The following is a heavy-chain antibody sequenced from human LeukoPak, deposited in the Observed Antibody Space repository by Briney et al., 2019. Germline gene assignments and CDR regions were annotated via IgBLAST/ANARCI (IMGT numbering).Heavy chain of an antibody. CDR1: GGSISSYY. J-gene: IGHJ4*02. D-gene: IGHD6-19*01. CDR3: ACTYSSGWYLDY. CDR2: IYYSGST. V-gene: IGHV4-59*08. Sequence: PSETLSLTCTVSGGSISSYYWSWIRQPPGKGLEWIGYIYYSGSTNYNPSLKSRVTISVDTSKNQFSLKLSSVTAADTAVYYCACTYSSGWYLDYWGQGTLVTVSS.